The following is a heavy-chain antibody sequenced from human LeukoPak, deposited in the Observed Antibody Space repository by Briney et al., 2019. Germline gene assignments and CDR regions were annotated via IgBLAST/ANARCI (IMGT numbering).Heavy chain of an antibody. V-gene: IGHV3-21*01. CDR1: GFTVSNYS. J-gene: IGHJ6*03. CDR3: ARLNYGDPWYYMDV. D-gene: IGHD4-17*01. CDR2: ISSGSTYI. Sequence: PGGSLRLSCAASGFTVSNYSMNWVRQAPGKGLEWVSSISSGSTYIYYAGSVKGRSTISRDNAKNSLYLQVNSLRAEDTAVYYCARLNYGDPWYYMDVWGKGTTVTVSS.